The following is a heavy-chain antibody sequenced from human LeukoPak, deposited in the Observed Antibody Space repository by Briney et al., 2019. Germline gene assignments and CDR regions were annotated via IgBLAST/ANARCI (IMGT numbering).Heavy chain of an antibody. Sequence: GGSLRLSCVVSGFTFTDAWMTWVRQAPGKGLEWVGRIKNKPDGGTADYAAPVKGRFTISRDDSKNMVYLQMSSLKTDDTAVYYCAREAEWLLYSNLDYWGQGTLVTVSS. D-gene: IGHD3-3*01. CDR2: IKNKPDGGTA. J-gene: IGHJ4*02. CDR3: AREAEWLLYSNLDY. V-gene: IGHV3-15*01. CDR1: GFTFTDAW.